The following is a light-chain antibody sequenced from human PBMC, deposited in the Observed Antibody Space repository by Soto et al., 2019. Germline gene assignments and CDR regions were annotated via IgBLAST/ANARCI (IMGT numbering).Light chain of an antibody. CDR2: QAS. CDR3: QKYNSYS. CDR1: HSITSC. Sequence: DIHMAKNSSTLSRSLADRVTIICRDSHSITSCLAWYQQKPGKAPKLLIYQASSLESGVPSRFSGSGSGTEFTLTISSLKPDDFATYYCQKYNSYSFGQGTKVDI. V-gene: IGKV1-5*03. J-gene: IGKJ1*01.